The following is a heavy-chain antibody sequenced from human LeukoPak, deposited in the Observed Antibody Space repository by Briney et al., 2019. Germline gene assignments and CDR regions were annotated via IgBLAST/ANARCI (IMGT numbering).Heavy chain of an antibody. V-gene: IGHV1-8*03. CDR1: GYTFMSHD. J-gene: IGHJ4*02. CDR2: MNPNSSNT. CDR3: ARGVGAATNYFDY. D-gene: IGHD1-26*01. Sequence: ASVKVFCKASGYTFMSHDIYWVRQATGQGLEWMGWMNPNSSNTGYAQKFQGSVTFTRNTSISTAYMQLSSLRAEDTAVYYCARGVGAATNYFDYWGQGTLVTVSS.